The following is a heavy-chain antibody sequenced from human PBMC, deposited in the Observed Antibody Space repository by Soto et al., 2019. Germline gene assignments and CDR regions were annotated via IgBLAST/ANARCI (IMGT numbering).Heavy chain of an antibody. CDR1: GFTFSSYA. J-gene: IGHJ6*02. CDR3: AKDRAWGYSSSWYGFYYYGMDV. V-gene: IGHV3-23*01. CDR2: ISGSGGST. Sequence: AGSLRLSCAASGFTFSSYAMSWVRQAPGKGLEWVSAISGSGGSTYYADSVKGRFTISRDNSKNTLYLQMNSLRAEDTAVYYCAKDRAWGYSSSWYGFYYYGMDVWGQGTTVTVSS. D-gene: IGHD6-13*01.